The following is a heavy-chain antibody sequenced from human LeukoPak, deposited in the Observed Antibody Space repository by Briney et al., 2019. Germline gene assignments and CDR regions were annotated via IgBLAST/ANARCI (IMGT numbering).Heavy chain of an antibody. V-gene: IGHV4-39*07. CDR1: GGSITSSGFY. D-gene: IGHD2-15*01. CDR2: IYYGGGA. J-gene: IGHJ5*02. CDR3: ARQPNIVVVDNWFDP. Sequence: SETLSPTCTVSGGSITSSGFYWGWIRQPPGKGLEWIGNIYYGGGAYYNPSLKSRVTISVDTSKNQSSLKLSSVTAADTAVYYCARQPNIVVVDNWFDPWGQGTLVAVSS.